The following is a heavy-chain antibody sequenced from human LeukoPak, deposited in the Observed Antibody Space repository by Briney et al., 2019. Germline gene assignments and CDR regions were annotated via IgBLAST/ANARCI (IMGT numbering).Heavy chain of an antibody. J-gene: IGHJ4*02. Sequence: SETLSLTCTVSGGSISSSSYYWGWIRQPPGKGLEWIGSIYYSGSTYYNPSLKSRVTISVDTSKNQFSLKLSSVTAADTAVYYRARRSYYDSSGYYYVETFDYWGQGTLVTVSS. CDR3: ARRSYYDSSGYYYVETFDY. CDR2: IYYSGST. CDR1: GGSISSSSYY. D-gene: IGHD3-22*01. V-gene: IGHV4-39*01.